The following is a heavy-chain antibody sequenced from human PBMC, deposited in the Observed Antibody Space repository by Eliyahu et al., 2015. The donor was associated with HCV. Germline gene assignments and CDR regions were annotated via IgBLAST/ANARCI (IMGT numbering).Heavy chain of an antibody. J-gene: IGHJ4*02. D-gene: IGHD3-22*01. Sequence: EVRLVESGGGLVQPGGSLRLSCAASGFTLSSYWMSWVRQAPGKGLEWVANIKEDGSEKNYVDSVKGRFTISRDNGKNSLNLQLNSLRAEDTALYYCARHGYWAFDYWGQGTLVTVSS. CDR3: ARHGYWAFDY. CDR1: GFTLSSYW. CDR2: IKEDGSEK. V-gene: IGHV3-7*01.